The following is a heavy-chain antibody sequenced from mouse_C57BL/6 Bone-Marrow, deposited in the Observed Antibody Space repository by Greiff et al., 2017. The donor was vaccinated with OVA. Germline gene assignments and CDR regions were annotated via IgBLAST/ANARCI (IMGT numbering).Heavy chain of an antibody. Sequence: ESGPGLVKPSQSLSLTCSVTGYSITSCYYWNWIRQFPGNKLEWMGYISYDGSNNYNPSLKNRISITRDTSNNQFFLKLNSVTTEDTATYYCARGEDYSSWFAYWGQVTLVTVSA. CDR2: ISYDGSN. J-gene: IGHJ3*01. CDR3: ARGEDYSSWFAY. CDR1: GYSITSCYY. D-gene: IGHD1-1*01. V-gene: IGHV3-6*01.